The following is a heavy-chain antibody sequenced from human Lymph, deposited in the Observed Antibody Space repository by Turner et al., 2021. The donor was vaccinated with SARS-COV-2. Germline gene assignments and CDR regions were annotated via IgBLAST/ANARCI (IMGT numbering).Heavy chain of an antibody. CDR2: INWSGGSI. CDR1: GFTFDVYA. V-gene: IGHV3-9*01. J-gene: IGHJ4*02. D-gene: IGHD1-26*01. Sequence: EVQLVESGGGLVQPGRSLILSCAASGFTFDVYAMHWVRQAPGKGLEWVSGINWSGGSIAYADSVKGRFTISRDNPKNSLYLQMNSLRAEDTAFYYCAKDLAGTYYSSFDYWGQGTLVTVSS. CDR3: AKDLAGTYYSSFDY.